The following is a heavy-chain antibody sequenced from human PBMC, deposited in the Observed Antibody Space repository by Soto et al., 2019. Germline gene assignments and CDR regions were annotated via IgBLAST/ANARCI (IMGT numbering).Heavy chain of an antibody. CDR3: ARGIGDYDSSGYYSEYFQH. V-gene: IGHV4-59*01. CDR2: IYYIGST. CDR1: GGSISSYY. Sequence: ETLSLTGTVSGGSISSYYWSWIRQPPGKGLEWIGYIYYIGSTNYNPSLKSRVTISVDTSKNQFSLKLSSVTAADTAVYYCARGIGDYDSSGYYSEYFQHWGQGTLVTVSS. J-gene: IGHJ1*01. D-gene: IGHD3-22*01.